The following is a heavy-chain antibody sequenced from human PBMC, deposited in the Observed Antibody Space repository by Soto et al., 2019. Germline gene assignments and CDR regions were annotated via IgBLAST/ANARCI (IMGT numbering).Heavy chain of an antibody. J-gene: IGHJ4*02. V-gene: IGHV3-48*02. D-gene: IGHD2-2*01. CDR1: GFTFSSYS. CDR2: ISSSSRTM. Sequence: EVQLVESGGGLVQPGGSLRLSCVASGFTFSSYSMNWVRQAPGKGLECVSYISSSSRTMYYADSVKGRFTISRDNAKNSLSLQMNSLRDEDTAVYYCARYDGYCTTTSCYGTGSPEYWGQGNLVTVSS. CDR3: ARYDGYCTTTSCYGTGSPEY.